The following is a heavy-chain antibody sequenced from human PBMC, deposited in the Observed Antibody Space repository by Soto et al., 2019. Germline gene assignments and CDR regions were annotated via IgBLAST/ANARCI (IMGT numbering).Heavy chain of an antibody. CDR3: AREGLERNFDY. CDR1: GCSMSSYY. CDR2: IYYSGST. V-gene: IGHV4-59*01. D-gene: IGHD1-1*01. Sequence: SETLSLTCTLSGCSMSSYYWSWIRQPPGKGLEWIGYIYYSGSTNYNPSLKSRVTISVDTSKNQFSLKLSSVTAADTAVYYCAREGLERNFDYWGQGTLVTVSS. J-gene: IGHJ4*02.